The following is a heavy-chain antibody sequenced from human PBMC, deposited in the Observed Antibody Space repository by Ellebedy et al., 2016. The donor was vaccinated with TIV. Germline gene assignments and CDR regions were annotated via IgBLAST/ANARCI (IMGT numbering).Heavy chain of an antibody. CDR1: GVSVGGFY. V-gene: IGHV4-4*07. CDR3: ARASSSWGRHFDY. Sequence: MPSETLSLTCTVPGVSVGGFYWSWIWRPAGKGLEFIGRISGSGSPDYNPSLRSRLTMSLDTSKNQFSLHLTSVTAADTAIYYCARASSSWGRHFDYWGPGTLVTVSS. CDR2: ISGSGSP. J-gene: IGHJ4*02. D-gene: IGHD2-2*01.